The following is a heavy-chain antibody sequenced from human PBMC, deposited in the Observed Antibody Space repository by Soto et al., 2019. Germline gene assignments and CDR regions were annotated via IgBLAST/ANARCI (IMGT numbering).Heavy chain of an antibody. CDR3: AKDGGVGWFDP. Sequence: ETLSLTCTVSGGSISSSSYYWGWIRQPPGKRLEWVSAIRGSGAFTYYADSVKGRFTISRDNSKNTLYLQMNSLRPEDTALYYCAKDGGVGWFDPWGQGTLVTVSS. V-gene: IGHV3-23*01. CDR2: IRGSGAFT. CDR1: GGSISSSSYY. J-gene: IGHJ5*02. D-gene: IGHD3-3*01.